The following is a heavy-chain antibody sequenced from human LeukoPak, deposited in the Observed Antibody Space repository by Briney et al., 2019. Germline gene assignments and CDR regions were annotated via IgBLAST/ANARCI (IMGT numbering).Heavy chain of an antibody. D-gene: IGHD3-22*01. J-gene: IGHJ1*01. CDR1: GDSFSRSDPY. CDR3: ARRRYYDSSGYLE. Sequence: SETLSLTCTIFGDSFSRSDPYWDWIRQPPGKGLEWIGTIYYSGRTYYSPSLKSRVTLSVDMSNNQFSLTLSSVTAADTALYFCARRRYYDSSGYLEWGQGTLVTVSS. V-gene: IGHV4-39*01. CDR2: IYYSGRT.